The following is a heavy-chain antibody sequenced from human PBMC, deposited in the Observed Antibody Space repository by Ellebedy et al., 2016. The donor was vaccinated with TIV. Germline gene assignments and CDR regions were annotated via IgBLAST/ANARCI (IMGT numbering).Heavy chain of an antibody. CDR3: AKDREPEYSSGWDLDY. Sequence: GGSLRLXXAASGFTFSSYGMHWVRQAPGKGLEWVAVISYDGSNKYYADSVKGRFTISRDNSKNTLYLQMNSLRAEDTAVYYCAKDREPEYSSGWDLDYWGQGTLVTVSS. D-gene: IGHD6-19*01. CDR2: ISYDGSNK. J-gene: IGHJ4*02. V-gene: IGHV3-30*18. CDR1: GFTFSSYG.